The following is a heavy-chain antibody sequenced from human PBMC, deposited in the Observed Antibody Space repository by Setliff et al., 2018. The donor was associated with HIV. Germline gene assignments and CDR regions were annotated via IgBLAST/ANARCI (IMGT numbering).Heavy chain of an antibody. CDR3: ARAVHSGWYYFDY. D-gene: IGHD6-19*01. Sequence: PGGSLRLSCAASGFAFDNYCMTWVRQAPGKGLEWVSAIGGSTGSTYYADSVKGRFTISTDNSKNTLYLQMNSLRAEDTAVYYCARAVHSGWYYFDYWGQGTLVTVSS. CDR1: GFAFDNYC. J-gene: IGHJ4*02. V-gene: IGHV3-23*01. CDR2: IGGSTGST.